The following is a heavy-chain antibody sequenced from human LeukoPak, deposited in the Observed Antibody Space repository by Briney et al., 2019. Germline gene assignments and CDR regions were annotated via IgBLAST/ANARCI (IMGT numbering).Heavy chain of an antibody. CDR1: GGSINSGAYY. J-gene: IGHJ4*02. D-gene: IGHD1-26*01. Sequence: SQTLSLTCTVSGGSINSGAYYWSWIRQHPGKGLEWIGYIYYSGSTYYNPSLKSRVTISLDTSKNQFSLKLSSVTAADTAVYYCAAQYDIVGAGNYWGQGTLVTVSS. V-gene: IGHV4-31*03. CDR2: IYYSGST. CDR3: AAQYDIVGAGNY.